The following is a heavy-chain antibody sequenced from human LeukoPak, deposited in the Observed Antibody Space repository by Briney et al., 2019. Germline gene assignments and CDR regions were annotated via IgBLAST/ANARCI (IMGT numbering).Heavy chain of an antibody. CDR2: INTDGSSI. V-gene: IGHV3-74*01. Sequence: GGSLRLSCAASGFTFSSYWMHWVRQAPGKGLVWVSRINTDGSSITYADSVKGRFTISRDNAKNTLYLQMNSLRAEDTAVYYCASFLNGGYSYGTFDCWGQGTLVTVSS. CDR3: ASFLNGGYSYGTFDC. CDR1: GFTFSSYW. J-gene: IGHJ4*02. D-gene: IGHD5-18*01.